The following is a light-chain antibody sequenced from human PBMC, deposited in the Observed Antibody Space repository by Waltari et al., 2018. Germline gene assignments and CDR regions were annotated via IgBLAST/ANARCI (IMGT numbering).Light chain of an antibody. V-gene: IGLV2-14*01. CDR2: EVS. CDR1: SSEVGDYNN. Sequence: QSALTQPASVSGSPGQSITISCTGTSSEVGDYNNVSWYQHHQGKAPKLMIYEVSNRPSGVSNRFSGSKSGNTASLTISGLQAEDEADYYCSSYTTSTTLWVFGGGTKLTVL. J-gene: IGLJ3*02. CDR3: SSYTTSTTLWV.